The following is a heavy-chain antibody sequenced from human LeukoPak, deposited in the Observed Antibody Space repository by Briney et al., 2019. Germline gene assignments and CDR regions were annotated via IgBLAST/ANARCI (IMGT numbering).Heavy chain of an antibody. D-gene: IGHD3-3*01. CDR3: ARGGKNYDFWSGYYFDDAFDI. CDR2: IYTSGST. V-gene: IGHV4-4*07. CDR1: GGSISSYY. J-gene: IGHJ3*02. Sequence: SETLSLTCTVSGGSISSYYCGWIRQPAGEGLEWIGRIYTSGSTNYNPSLKSGVTMSVDTSKKQFSLTLSSVTAADTAVYYCARGGKNYDFWSGYYFDDAFDIWGQGTMVTVSS.